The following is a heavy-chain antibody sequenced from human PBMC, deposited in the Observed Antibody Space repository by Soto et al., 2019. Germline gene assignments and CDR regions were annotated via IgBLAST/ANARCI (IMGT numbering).Heavy chain of an antibody. D-gene: IGHD4-17*01. J-gene: IGHJ6*02. CDR1: GGSLSNYG. V-gene: IGHV1-69*13. CDR3: ARGDATKIVVTTYYAMDG. Sequence: SVKVSCKASGGSLSNYGISWVRQAPGQGLEWMGGIIPVFGTANYAQKFQGRVTITADESTNIVYMDVTSLRSEDTAVYYCARGDATKIVVTTYYAMDGWGQGTTVTFSS. CDR2: IIPVFGTA.